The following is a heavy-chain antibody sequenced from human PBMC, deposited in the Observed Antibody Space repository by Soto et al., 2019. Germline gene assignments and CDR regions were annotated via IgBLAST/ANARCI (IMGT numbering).Heavy chain of an antibody. V-gene: IGHV4-4*02. J-gene: IGHJ4*02. Sequence: VQLQESGPGLVKPSGTLSLTCAVSSGSISSSNWWSWVRQPPGKGLEWIGEIYHSGSTNYNPSLESRVTISVDKSKNQFSLKLSSVTAADTAVYYCARDPALWFGEHNYFDYWGQGTLVTVSS. CDR2: IYHSGST. D-gene: IGHD3-10*01. CDR1: SGSISSSNW. CDR3: ARDPALWFGEHNYFDY.